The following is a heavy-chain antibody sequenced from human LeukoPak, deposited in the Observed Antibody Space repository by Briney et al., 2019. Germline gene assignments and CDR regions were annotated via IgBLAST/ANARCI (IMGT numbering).Heavy chain of an antibody. Sequence: GGSLRLSCAASGFTFSSCAIHWVRQAPGRGLEWVAIVPYDITGKYCADSVRGRFTISRDNSKNTLYLQMNSLRAEDTAVYYCAKPDTGYSSSWPDYWGQGTLVTVSS. J-gene: IGHJ4*02. CDR2: VPYDITGK. CDR3: AKPDTGYSSSWPDY. CDR1: GFTFSSCA. D-gene: IGHD6-13*01. V-gene: IGHV3-30*18.